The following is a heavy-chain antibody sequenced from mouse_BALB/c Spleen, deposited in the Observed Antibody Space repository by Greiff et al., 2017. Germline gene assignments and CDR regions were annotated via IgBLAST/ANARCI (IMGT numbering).Heavy chain of an antibody. J-gene: IGHJ4*01. CDR3: ARSRRPDYYAMDY. V-gene: IGHV1-4*02. CDR2: INPSSGYT. D-gene: IGHD1-2*01. CDR1: GYTFTSYT. Sequence: QVQLQQSAAELARPGASVKMSCKASGYTFTSYTMHWVKQRPGQGLEWIGYINPSSGYTEYNQKFKDKTTLTADKSSSTAYMQLSSLTSEDSAVYYCARSRRPDYYAMDYWGQGTSVTVSS.